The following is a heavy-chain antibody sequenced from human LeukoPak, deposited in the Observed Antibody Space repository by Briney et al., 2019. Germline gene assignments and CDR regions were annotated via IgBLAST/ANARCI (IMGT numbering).Heavy chain of an antibody. CDR1: GFAFSNFA. CDR2: MSGSGDGT. V-gene: IGHV3-23*01. J-gene: IGHJ6*03. Sequence: GGSLRLSCAASGFAFSNFAMSWVRQAPGKGLEWVSAMSGSGDGTYYADSVKGRFTISRDNSKNTLYLQMNSLRAEDTAVYYCAKMMGQRLYDYCMDVWGKGTTVPVSS. CDR3: AKMMGQRLYDYCMDV. D-gene: IGHD3-16*01.